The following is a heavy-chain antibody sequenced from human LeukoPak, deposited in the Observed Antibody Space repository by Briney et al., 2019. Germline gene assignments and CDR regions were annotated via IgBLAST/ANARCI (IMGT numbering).Heavy chain of an antibody. D-gene: IGHD4-23*01. CDR3: ARDRDDGGFEY. J-gene: IGHJ4*02. CDR2: VKEDGRVK. CDR1: GFTFSNYW. Sequence: PGGSLRLSCAASGFTFSNYWMNWVRQAPEKGLEWVANVKEDGRVKQYTDSMKGRFTISRDNAKNSLYLQMNSLRVEDMAVYYCARDRDDGGFEYWGQGTLVTVSS. V-gene: IGHV3-7*01.